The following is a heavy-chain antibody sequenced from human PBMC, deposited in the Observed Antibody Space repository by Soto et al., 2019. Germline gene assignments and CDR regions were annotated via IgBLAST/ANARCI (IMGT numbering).Heavy chain of an antibody. D-gene: IGHD6-13*01. CDR2: IIPIFGTA. J-gene: IGHJ3*02. Sequence: ASVKVSCKASGYTFTSYGITWVRQAPGQGLEWMGGIIPIFGTANYAQKFQGRVTITADESTSTAYMELSSLRSEDTAVYYCARAGIAAAGTKAFDIWGQGTMVTVSS. CDR1: GYTFTSYG. V-gene: IGHV1-69*13. CDR3: ARAGIAAAGTKAFDI.